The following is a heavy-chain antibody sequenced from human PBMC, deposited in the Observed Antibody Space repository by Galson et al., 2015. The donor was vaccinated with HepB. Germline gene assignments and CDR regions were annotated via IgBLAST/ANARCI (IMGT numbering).Heavy chain of an antibody. CDR3: ARGRTVPAAQNWFDP. V-gene: IGHV4-30-4*07. Sequence: TLSLTCAVSGGSISSGGYSWSWIRQPPGKGLEWIGYIYYSGSTYYNPSLKSRVTISVDTSKNQFSLKLSSVTAADTAVYYCARGRTVPAAQNWFDPWGQGTLVTVSS. CDR1: GGSISSGGYS. J-gene: IGHJ5*02. D-gene: IGHD2-2*01. CDR2: IYYSGST.